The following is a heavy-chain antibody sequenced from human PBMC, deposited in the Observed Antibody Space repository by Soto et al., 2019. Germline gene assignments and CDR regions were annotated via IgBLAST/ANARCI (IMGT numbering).Heavy chain of an antibody. CDR1: GYTFTTYH. CDR2: INPSGDNT. V-gene: IGHV1-46*01. J-gene: IGHJ4*02. CDR3: ARAPVDISMATNFDY. Sequence: QVQLVQSGAEVKKPGASVKVSCKASGYTFTTYHMRWVRQAPGQGLEWMGIINPSGDNTNYAQKFLGRVTMTRDTSTSTVYMELSSLRSEDTAVYYCARAPVDISMATNFDYWGQGTLVTVSS. D-gene: IGHD5-12*01.